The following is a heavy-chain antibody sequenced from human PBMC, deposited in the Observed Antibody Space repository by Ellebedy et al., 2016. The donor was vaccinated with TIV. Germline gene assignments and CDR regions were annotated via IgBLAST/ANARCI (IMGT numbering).Heavy chain of an antibody. D-gene: IGHD1-26*01. Sequence: GGSLRLSXAASGFTFSSYSMNWVRQAPGKGLEWVSSISSSSSYIYYADSVKGRFTISRDNAKNSLYLQMNSLRAEDTAVYYCASQHSSGSYEGYWGQGTLVTVSS. CDR3: ASQHSSGSYEGY. CDR2: ISSSSSYI. J-gene: IGHJ4*02. CDR1: GFTFSSYS. V-gene: IGHV3-21*01.